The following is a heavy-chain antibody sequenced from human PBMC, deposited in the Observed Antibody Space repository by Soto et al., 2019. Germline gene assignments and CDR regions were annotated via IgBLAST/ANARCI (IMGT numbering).Heavy chain of an antibody. D-gene: IGHD3-9*01. CDR1: GFTFNAHA. CDR2: ISGDGKST. V-gene: IGHV3-23*01. Sequence: EVEVLESGGGLQQPGGSLRLSCVASGFTFNAHAMTWVRQGPGVGLEWTSSISGDGKSTYYADSVKGRFTVSRANSKNQLTLQMNSLRVEDKATYYCVKEWTGNKCPCLDVWGQGTTVSVSS. CDR3: VKEWTGNKCPCLDV. J-gene: IGHJ6*02.